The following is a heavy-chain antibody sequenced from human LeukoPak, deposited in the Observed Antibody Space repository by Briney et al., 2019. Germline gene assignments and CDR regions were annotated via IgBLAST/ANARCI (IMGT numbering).Heavy chain of an antibody. CDR2: IYYSGST. D-gene: IGHD3-9*01. CDR1: GGSISSSSYY. CDR3: ATAAGPPRYFDWLFLSHYFDY. J-gene: IGHJ4*02. Sequence: SETLSLTCTVSGGSISSSSYYWGWIRQPPGKGLGWIGSIYYSGSTYYNPSLKSRVTISVDTSKNQFSLKLSSVTAADTAVYYCATAAGPPRYFDWLFLSHYFDYWGQGTLVTVSS. V-gene: IGHV4-39*01.